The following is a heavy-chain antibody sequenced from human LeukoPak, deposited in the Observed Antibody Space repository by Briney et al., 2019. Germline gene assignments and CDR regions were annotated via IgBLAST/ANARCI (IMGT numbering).Heavy chain of an antibody. J-gene: IGHJ4*02. D-gene: IGHD2-2*02. CDR3: AQIPAAIRGEDY. CDR1: GFTFSSYA. CDR2: ISGSGGST. Sequence: GGSLRLSCAASGFTFSSYAMSWVRQAPGKGLEWGSAISGSGGSTYYADSVKGRFTISRDNSKNTLYLQMTSLRAEDTAVYYCAQIPAAIRGEDYWGQGTLVTVSS. V-gene: IGHV3-23*01.